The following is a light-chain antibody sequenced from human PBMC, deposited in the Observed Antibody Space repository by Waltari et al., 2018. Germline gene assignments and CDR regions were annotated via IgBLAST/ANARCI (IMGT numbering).Light chain of an antibody. J-gene: IGKJ2*01. Sequence: EIVMTQSPATLSVSPGERANLPCRASQSVGSDLAWYQQKPGRAPNLLIHGASTRVTGIPARFSGSGSGTEFTLTISSLQSEDFAVYYCQQYNKWPPYTFGQGTKLEIK. CDR3: QQYNKWPPYT. CDR2: GAS. CDR1: QSVGSD. V-gene: IGKV3-15*01.